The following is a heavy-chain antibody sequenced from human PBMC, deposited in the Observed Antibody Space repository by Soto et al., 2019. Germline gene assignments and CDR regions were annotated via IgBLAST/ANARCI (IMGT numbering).Heavy chain of an antibody. V-gene: IGHV5-10-1*01. D-gene: IGHD3-22*01. Sequence: GESLKISCKGSGYSFAGYWITWVRQEPGKGLEWMGRVDPSDSQTYYSPSFRGHVTISVTKSITTVFLQWSSLRASDTAMYYCARQIYDSDTGPNFQYHFDSWGQGTPVTVSS. J-gene: IGHJ4*02. CDR2: VDPSDSQT. CDR3: ARQIYDSDTGPNFQYHFDS. CDR1: GYSFAGYW.